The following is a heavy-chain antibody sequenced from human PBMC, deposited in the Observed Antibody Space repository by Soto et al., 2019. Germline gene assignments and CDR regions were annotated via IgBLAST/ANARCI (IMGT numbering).Heavy chain of an antibody. CDR3: ARGGYDFWSGYLTYYFDY. V-gene: IGHV1-8*01. J-gene: IGHJ4*02. D-gene: IGHD3-3*01. CDR1: GYTFTSYD. Sequence: QVQLVQSGAEVKKPGASVKVSCKASGYTFTSYDINWVRQATGQGLEWMGWMNPNSGNTGYAKKFQGRVTMTRNTSISTAYMELSSLRSEDTAVYYCARGGYDFWSGYLTYYFDYWGQGTLVTVSS. CDR2: MNPNSGNT.